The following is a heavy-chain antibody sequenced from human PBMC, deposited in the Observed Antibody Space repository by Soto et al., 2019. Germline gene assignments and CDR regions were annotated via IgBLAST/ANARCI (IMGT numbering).Heavy chain of an antibody. V-gene: IGHV1-2*02. CDR3: VRDQAAVAGSYYYYYGMDV. Sequence: ASVKVSCKTSGYIFTDYHTHWVRQAPGQGLEWMGWINPNSGGTNYAQKFQGRVTMTRDTSISTAYMELSRLRSDDTAVYFCVRDQAAVAGSYYYYYGMDVWGQGTTVTVSS. CDR1: GYIFTDYH. J-gene: IGHJ6*02. CDR2: INPNSGGT. D-gene: IGHD6-19*01.